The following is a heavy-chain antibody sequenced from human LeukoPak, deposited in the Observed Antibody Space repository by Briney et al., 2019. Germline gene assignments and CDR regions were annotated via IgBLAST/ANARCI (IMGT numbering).Heavy chain of an antibody. CDR3: ARRAYSSFPYYFDF. CDR2: IYYSGST. D-gene: IGHD6-6*01. Sequence: SETLSLTCTVSGGSISSYYWSWIRQPPGKGLEWIGYIYYSGSTNYNPSLKSRIIISVDTSKNQFSLKVTSVTASDTAVYYCARRAYSSFPYYFDFWGQGTLVTVSS. CDR1: GGSISSYY. V-gene: IGHV4-59*08. J-gene: IGHJ4*02.